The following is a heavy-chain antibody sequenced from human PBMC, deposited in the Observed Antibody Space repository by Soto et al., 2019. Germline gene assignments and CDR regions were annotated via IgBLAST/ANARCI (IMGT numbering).Heavy chain of an antibody. Sequence: QVQLVQSGAEVKKPGSSVKVSCKASGGTFSSYAISWVRQAPGQGLEWMGGIIPIFGTANYAQKFQGRVTITADESTNTAYMELSSLRSEDTAVYYCARKVRYCSGGSCYRHWFYPWGQGTLVTVSS. CDR1: GGTFSSYA. V-gene: IGHV1-69*01. J-gene: IGHJ5*02. CDR3: ARKVRYCSGGSCYRHWFYP. D-gene: IGHD2-15*01. CDR2: IIPIFGTA.